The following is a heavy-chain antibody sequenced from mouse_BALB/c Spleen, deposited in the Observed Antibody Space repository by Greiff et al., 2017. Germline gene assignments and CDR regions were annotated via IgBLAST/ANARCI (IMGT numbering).Heavy chain of an antibody. CDR2: ISSGGSYT. Sequence: EVKLVESGGGLVKPGGSLKLSCAASGFTFSSYTMSWVRQTPEKRLEWVATISSGGSYTYYPDSVKGRFTISRDNAKNTLYLQMSSLKSEDTAMYYCTRDRPPMMVNAYWGQGTLVTVSA. D-gene: IGHD2-3*01. CDR1: GFTFSSYT. J-gene: IGHJ3*01. CDR3: TRDRPPMMVNAY. V-gene: IGHV5-6-4*01.